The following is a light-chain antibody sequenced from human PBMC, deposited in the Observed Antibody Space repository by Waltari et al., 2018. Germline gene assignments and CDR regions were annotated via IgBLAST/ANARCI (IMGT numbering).Light chain of an antibody. Sequence: FILTQSHSVSESPGRTVTISCSGSGGSFATNYVQWYQQRPGGAPTTVFYADNQRPSGFPYRFSGSVDSSSNSASLTVSVLQTEDEADYYCQSYDGYRSWVFGGGTKLTVL. CDR1: GGSFATNY. V-gene: IGLV6-57*02. J-gene: IGLJ3*02. CDR3: QSYDGYRSWV. CDR2: ADN.